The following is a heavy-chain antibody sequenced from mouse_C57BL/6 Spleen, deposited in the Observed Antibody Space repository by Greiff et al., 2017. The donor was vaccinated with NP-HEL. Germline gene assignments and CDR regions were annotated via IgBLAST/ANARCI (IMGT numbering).Heavy chain of an antibody. CDR2: ISYSGST. J-gene: IGHJ4*01. Sequence: EVQLQESGPGMVKPSQSLSLTCTVTGYSFTSGYDWHWIRHFPGNKLEWMGYISYSGSTNYNPSLKSRISITHDKSKNHFFLKLNSVTTEDTATYYCARGDDYDDAMDYWGQGTSVTVSS. V-gene: IGHV3-1*01. CDR1: GYSFTSGYD. D-gene: IGHD2-4*01. CDR3: ARGDDYDDAMDY.